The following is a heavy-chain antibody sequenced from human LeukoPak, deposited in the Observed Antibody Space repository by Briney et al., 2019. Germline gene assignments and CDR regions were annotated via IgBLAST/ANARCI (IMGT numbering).Heavy chain of an antibody. J-gene: IGHJ6*02. CDR2: FDPEDGET. CDR3: ATAEGSYYYYYGMDV. V-gene: IGHV1-24*01. CDR1: GYTFTSYY. Sequence: ASVKVSCKASGYTFTSYYMHWVRQAPGKGLEWMGGFDPEDGETIYAQKFQGRVTMTEDTSTDTAYMELSSLRSEDTAVYYCATAEGSYYYYYGMDVWGQGTTVTVSS.